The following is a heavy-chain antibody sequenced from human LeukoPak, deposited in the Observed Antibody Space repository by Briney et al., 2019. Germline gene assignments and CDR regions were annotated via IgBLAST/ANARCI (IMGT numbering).Heavy chain of an antibody. CDR1: GFTFSNYG. D-gene: IGHD2-2*01. CDR3: AKVSRSGGTYCSSTTCYLGSHFDY. J-gene: IGHJ4*02. CDR2: IRFDGTDT. Sequence: GGSLRLSCAASGFTFSNYGMHWVRQAPGKGLEGVAFIRFDGTDTYCADSVKGRFTISRDSSKSTLYLQMNSLSAEDTAVYYCAKVSRSGGTYCSSTTCYLGSHFDYWGQGTLVTVSS. V-gene: IGHV3-30*02.